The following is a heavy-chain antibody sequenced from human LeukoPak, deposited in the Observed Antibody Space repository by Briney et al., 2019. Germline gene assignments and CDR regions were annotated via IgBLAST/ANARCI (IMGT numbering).Heavy chain of an antibody. CDR3: AKDSVGATTWGY. CDR2: ISGSGGST. D-gene: IGHD1-26*01. CDR1: GFTFSSYA. J-gene: IGHJ4*02. Sequence: GGSLRLSCAASGFTFSSYAMSWVRQAPGKGLEWVSAISGSGGSTYYADSVKGRFTISRDNSKNTLCLQMNSLRAEDTAVYYCAKDSVGATTWGYWGQGTLVTVSS. V-gene: IGHV3-23*01.